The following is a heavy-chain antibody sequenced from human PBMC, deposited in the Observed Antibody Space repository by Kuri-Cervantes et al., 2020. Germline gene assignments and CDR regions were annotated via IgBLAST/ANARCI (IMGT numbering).Heavy chain of an antibody. V-gene: IGHV4-59*01. Sequence: GSLRLSCAVYGGSFSGYYWSWIRQPPGKGLEWIGYIYYSGSTNYNPSLKSRVTISVDTSKNQFSLKLSSVTAADTAVYYCARNPPTRYSYTPSMDYYYMDVWGKGTTVTVSS. CDR3: ARNPPTRYSYTPSMDYYYMDV. D-gene: IGHD5-18*01. J-gene: IGHJ6*03. CDR1: GGSFSGYY. CDR2: IYYSGST.